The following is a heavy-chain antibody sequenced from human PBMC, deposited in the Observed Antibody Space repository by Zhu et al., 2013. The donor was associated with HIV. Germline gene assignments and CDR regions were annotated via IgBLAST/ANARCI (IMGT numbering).Heavy chain of an antibody. CDR1: GGSFTSYA. V-gene: IGHV1-69*06. CDR3: AAGNIVTQAKNYYYGMDV. Sequence: QVQLVQSGAEVKKPGSSVKVSCKASGGSFTSYALGWVRQAAGQGLEWMGGIIPVIGTPNYAQKFQGRVTITADKSTSTAHLEVSSLRSEDTAVYYCAAGNIVTQAKNYYYGMDVWGQGTTVTVSS. D-gene: IGHD5-12*01. J-gene: IGHJ6*02. CDR2: IIPVIGTP.